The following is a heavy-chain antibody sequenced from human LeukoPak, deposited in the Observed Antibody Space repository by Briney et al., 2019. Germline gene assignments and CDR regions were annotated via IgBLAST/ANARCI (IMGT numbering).Heavy chain of an antibody. CDR2: IRHDGNKK. Sequence: AGGSLRLSCAASGFTFSSYAMYWVRQAPGKGLEWVAFIRHDGNKKYYADSVKGRFTIYRDNSKNTLYLQMNSLTSEDTAVYYCAKLLLETGGIGEESDYWGQGTLVTVSS. J-gene: IGHJ4*02. CDR3: AKLLLETGGIGEESDY. D-gene: IGHD3-22*01. CDR1: GFTFSSYA. V-gene: IGHV3-30*02.